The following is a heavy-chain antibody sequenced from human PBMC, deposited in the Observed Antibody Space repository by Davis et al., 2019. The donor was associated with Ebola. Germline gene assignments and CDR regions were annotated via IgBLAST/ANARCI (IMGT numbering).Heavy chain of an antibody. D-gene: IGHD4-17*01. Sequence: SLKIPCAASGFTFDDYAMHWVRHAPGKGLEWVSVISWNSGSIGYADSVKGRFTISRDNAKNSLYLQMNSLRAEDTALYYCAKARGHGDYREFDYWGQGTLVTVSS. CDR2: ISWNSGSI. V-gene: IGHV3-9*01. CDR3: AKARGHGDYREFDY. J-gene: IGHJ4*02. CDR1: GFTFDDYA.